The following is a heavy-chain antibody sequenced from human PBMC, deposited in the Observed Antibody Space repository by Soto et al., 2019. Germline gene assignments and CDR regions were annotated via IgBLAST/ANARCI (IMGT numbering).Heavy chain of an antibody. CDR1: GYTFTIYC. D-gene: IGHD3-10*01. CDR3: ARPLRHYYGSGSYYNADAFDI. V-gene: IGHV5-51*01. Sequence: GESLKISCSASGYTFTIYCIGLVLQMPGKGLDWMGIIYPGDSDTRYSPSFQGQVTISADKSISTAYLQWSSLKASDTAMYYCARPLRHYYGSGSYYNADAFDIWGQGTMVTVSS. J-gene: IGHJ3*02. CDR2: IYPGDSDT.